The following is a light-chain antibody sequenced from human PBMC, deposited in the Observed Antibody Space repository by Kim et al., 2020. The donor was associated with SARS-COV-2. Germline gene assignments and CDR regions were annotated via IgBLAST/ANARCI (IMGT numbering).Light chain of an antibody. J-gene: IGLJ1*01. CDR3: TSFTTSNTYV. CDR1: NSDIGVYNY. Sequence: GQAITISCTGTNSDIGVYNYVSWYQQHPGKAPTLMIYDVTKRPSGISTRFSGSKSGNTASLTISGLQAEDEADYYCTSFTTSNTYVFGLGTKVTVL. V-gene: IGLV2-14*03. CDR2: DVT.